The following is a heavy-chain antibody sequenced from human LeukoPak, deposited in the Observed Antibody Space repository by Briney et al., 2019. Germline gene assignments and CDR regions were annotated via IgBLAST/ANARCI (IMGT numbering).Heavy chain of an antibody. V-gene: IGHV4-30-2*01. CDR1: GGSISSGGYY. Sequence: PSETLSLTCTVSGGSISSGGYYWSWIRQPPGKGLEWIGCIYHSGSTYYNPSLKSRVTISVDRSKNQFSLKLSSVTAADTAVYYCARVSSSWFLFDYWGQGTLVTVSS. CDR2: IYHSGST. CDR3: ARVSSSWFLFDY. D-gene: IGHD6-13*01. J-gene: IGHJ4*02.